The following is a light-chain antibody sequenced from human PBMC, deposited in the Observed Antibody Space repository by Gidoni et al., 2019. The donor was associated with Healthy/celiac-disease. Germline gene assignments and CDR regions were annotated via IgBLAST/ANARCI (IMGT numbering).Light chain of an antibody. Sequence: AGLTQPPSVAKGLKQPATLTCTGNNDNVGTHGAAWLQQRQGHPPRPLSFRNTNRPSGISARFSASRSGTTASLTITGLQPVDAADYYCSAWDLGLNGSVFGTGTTVSVL. CDR3: SAWDLGLNGSV. V-gene: IGLV10-54*01. J-gene: IGLJ1*01. CDR2: RNT. CDR1: NDNVGTHG.